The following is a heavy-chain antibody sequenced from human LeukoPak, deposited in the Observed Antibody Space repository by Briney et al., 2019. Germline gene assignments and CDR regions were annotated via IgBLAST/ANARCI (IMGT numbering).Heavy chain of an antibody. Sequence: SETLSLTCAVYGGSFSGYYWSWIRQPPGKGLEWIGEINHSGSTNYNPSLKSRVTISVDTSKNQFSLKLRTATAADTAVYYCARLSSSWRFDYWGQGTLVTVSS. CDR1: GGSFSGYY. V-gene: IGHV4-34*01. CDR2: INHSGST. CDR3: ARLSSSWRFDY. D-gene: IGHD6-13*01. J-gene: IGHJ4*02.